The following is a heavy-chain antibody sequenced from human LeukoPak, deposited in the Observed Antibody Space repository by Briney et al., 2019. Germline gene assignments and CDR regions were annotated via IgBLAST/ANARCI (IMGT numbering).Heavy chain of an antibody. CDR1: GGSFSGYY. J-gene: IGHJ4*02. D-gene: IGHD6-19*01. Sequence: PSETLSLTCAVYGGSFSGYYWSWIRQPPGKGLEWIGEINHSGSTNYNPSLKSRVTISVDTSKNQFSLKLSSVTAADTAVYYCARESSGSTLVYWGQGTLVTVSS. V-gene: IGHV4-34*01. CDR2: INHSGST. CDR3: ARESSGSTLVY.